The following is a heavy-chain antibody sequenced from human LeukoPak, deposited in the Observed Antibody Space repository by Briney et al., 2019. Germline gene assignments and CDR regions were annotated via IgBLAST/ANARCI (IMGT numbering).Heavy chain of an antibody. J-gene: IGHJ4*02. CDR2: IYYSGST. V-gene: IGHV4-39*07. CDR1: GGSISSSSYY. CDR3: ARVGLRDGYLNFDY. Sequence: SETLSLTCTVSGGSISSSSYYWGWIRQPPGKGLEWIGSIYYSGSTYYNPSLKSRVTISVDTSKNQFSLKLSSVTAADTAVYYCARVGLRDGYLNFDYWGQGTLVTVSS. D-gene: IGHD5-24*01.